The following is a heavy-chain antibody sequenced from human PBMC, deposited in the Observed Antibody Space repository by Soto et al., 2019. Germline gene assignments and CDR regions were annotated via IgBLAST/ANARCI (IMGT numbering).Heavy chain of an antibody. CDR1: GGSISSSSYY. CDR3: ARHELELPFDY. Sequence: PSETLSLTCTVSGGSISSSSYYWGWIRQPPGKGLEWIGSIYYSGSTYYNPSLKSRVTISVDTSKNQFSLKLSSVTAADTAVYYCARHELELPFDYWGQGTLVTVSS. J-gene: IGHJ4*02. CDR2: IYYSGST. D-gene: IGHD1-7*01. V-gene: IGHV4-39*01.